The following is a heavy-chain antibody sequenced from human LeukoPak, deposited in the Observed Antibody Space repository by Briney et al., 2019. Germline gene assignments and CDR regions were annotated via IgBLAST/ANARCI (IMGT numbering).Heavy chain of an antibody. CDR1: GCTFSSYA. V-gene: IGHV1-3*01. D-gene: IGHD6-13*01. J-gene: IGHJ4*02. CDR2: INAGNGNT. Sequence: ASVKVSCKASGCTFSSYAMHRVRQAPGQRLEWMGWINAGNGNTKYSQKFQGRVTITRDTSASTAYMELSSLRSEDTAVYYCARGYSSSWYSAFDYWGQGTLVTVSS. CDR3: ARGYSSSWYSAFDY.